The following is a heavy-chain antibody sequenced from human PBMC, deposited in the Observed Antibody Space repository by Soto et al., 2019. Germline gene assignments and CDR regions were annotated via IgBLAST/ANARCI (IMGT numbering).Heavy chain of an antibody. CDR2: IWYDGSNK. V-gene: IGHV3-33*01. Sequence: PGGSLRLSCAASGFTFSSYGMHWVRQAPGKGLEWVAVIWYDGSNKYYADSVKGRFTISRDNSKNTLYLQMNSLRAEDTAVYYCAREGTYCSGGSRYSYYYYYYGMDVWGQGTKVTVSS. D-gene: IGHD2-15*01. CDR1: GFTFSSYG. J-gene: IGHJ6*02. CDR3: AREGTYCSGGSRYSYYYYYYGMDV.